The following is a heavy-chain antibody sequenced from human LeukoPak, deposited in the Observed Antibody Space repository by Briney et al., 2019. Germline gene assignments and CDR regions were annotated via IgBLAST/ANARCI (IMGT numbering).Heavy chain of an antibody. J-gene: IGHJ5*02. D-gene: IGHD6-6*01. V-gene: IGHV1-2*07. CDR3: ARVRDYSNSPFNWFDA. CDR1: GYTFNHNY. Sequence: ASVKASCKASGYTFNHNYLHWVRQAPGQGLEWMGWINPNNPAAHSSHKFQGRVTMTSDSSISTVYLEVNRLKPDDTAVYFCARVRDYSNSPFNWFDAWGQGTLVIVSS. CDR2: INPNNPAA.